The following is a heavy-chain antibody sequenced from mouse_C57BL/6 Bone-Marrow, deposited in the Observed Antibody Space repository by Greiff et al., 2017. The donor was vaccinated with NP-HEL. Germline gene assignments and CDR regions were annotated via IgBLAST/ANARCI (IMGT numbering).Heavy chain of an antibody. J-gene: IGHJ1*03. D-gene: IGHD1-1*01. V-gene: IGHV1-76*01. CDR2: IYPGSGNT. Sequence: QVQLQQSGAELVRPGASVKLSCKASGYTFTDYYINWVKQRPGQGLEWIARIYPGSGNTYYNEKFKGKATLTAAKSSSTAYMQLSSLTTEDSSVYFCARGGFSYYGSSYGWYIDVWGTGTTVTVSS. CDR1: GYTFTDYY. CDR3: ARGGFSYYGSSYGWYIDV.